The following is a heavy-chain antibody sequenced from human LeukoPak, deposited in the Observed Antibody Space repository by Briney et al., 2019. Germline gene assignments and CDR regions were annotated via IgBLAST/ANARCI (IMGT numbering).Heavy chain of an antibody. Sequence: PGGSLRLSCAASGFTFSSYGMHWVRQAPGKGLEWVAFIRYDGSNKYYADSVKGRFTISRDNSKNTLYLQMNSLRAEDTAVYYCAKDHSETPGYFDHWGQGTLVTVSS. CDR3: AKDHSETPGYFDH. CDR1: GFTFSSYG. J-gene: IGHJ4*02. CDR2: IRYDGSNK. V-gene: IGHV3-30*02.